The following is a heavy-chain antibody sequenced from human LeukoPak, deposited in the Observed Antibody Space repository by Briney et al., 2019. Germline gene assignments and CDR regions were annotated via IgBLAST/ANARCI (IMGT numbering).Heavy chain of an antibody. CDR1: GGSISSGDYY. Sequence: SETLSLTCTVSGGSISSGDYYWSWIRQPPGKGLEWIGYIYYSGSTYYNPSLKSRVTISVDTSKNQFSLKLSTVTAADAAVYYCARSVYSGLLYYFDYWGQGTLVTVSS. V-gene: IGHV4-30-4*08. D-gene: IGHD1-26*01. CDR3: ARSVYSGLLYYFDY. CDR2: IYYSGST. J-gene: IGHJ4*02.